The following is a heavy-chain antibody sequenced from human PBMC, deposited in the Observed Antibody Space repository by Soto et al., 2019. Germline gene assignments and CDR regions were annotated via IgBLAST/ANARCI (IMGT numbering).Heavy chain of an antibody. Sequence: ASVKVSCKASGYTFTSYDINWVRQATGQGLEWMGWMNPNSGNTGYAQKFQGRVTMTRNTSISTAYMELSSLRSEDTAVYYCARRLGTMVRGALSGFGYWGQGTLVTVSS. J-gene: IGHJ4*02. D-gene: IGHD3-10*01. CDR1: GYTFTSYD. CDR3: ARRLGTMVRGALSGFGY. CDR2: MNPNSGNT. V-gene: IGHV1-8*01.